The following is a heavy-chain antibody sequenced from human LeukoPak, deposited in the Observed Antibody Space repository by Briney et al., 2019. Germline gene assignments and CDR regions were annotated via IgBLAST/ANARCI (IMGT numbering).Heavy chain of an antibody. D-gene: IGHD3-22*01. CDR1: GGSLTGYY. V-gene: IGHV4-34*01. Sequence: SETLSLTCAVYGGSLTGYYWNWIRQPPGKGLEWIGEINHSGGTNCIPSLKSRVTISVDTSKNQFSLKLSSMTAADTAVYYCAKTRTYYDSSKGAFDIWGQGTTVTVSS. J-gene: IGHJ3*02. CDR2: INHSGGT. CDR3: AKTRTYYDSSKGAFDI.